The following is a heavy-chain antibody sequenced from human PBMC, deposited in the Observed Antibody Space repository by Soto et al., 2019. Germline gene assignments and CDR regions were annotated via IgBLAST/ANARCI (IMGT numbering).Heavy chain of an antibody. D-gene: IGHD3-3*01. Sequence: SETLSLTCTVSGGSISSYYWSWIRQPPGKGLEWIGYIYYSGSTNYNPSLKSRVTISVDTSKNQFSLKLSSVTAADTAVYYCARSREGYDFWSGFPRTGDAFDIWGQGTIVTVSS. CDR1: GGSISSYY. V-gene: IGHV4-59*01. CDR3: ARSREGYDFWSGFPRTGDAFDI. J-gene: IGHJ3*02. CDR2: IYYSGST.